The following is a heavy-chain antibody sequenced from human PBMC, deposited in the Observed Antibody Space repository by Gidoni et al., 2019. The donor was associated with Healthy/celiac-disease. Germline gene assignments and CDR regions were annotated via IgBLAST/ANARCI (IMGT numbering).Heavy chain of an antibody. CDR1: GFTFSSYA. D-gene: IGHD3-10*01. V-gene: IGHV3-23*01. CDR2: ISGSGGST. CDR3: AKDRAGDLYGMDV. J-gene: IGHJ6*02. Sequence: VQLLESGGGLVQPGGSLRLSCAASGFTFSSYAMSWVRQAPGKGLEWVSAISGSGGSTYYADSVKGRFTISRDNSNNALYLQMSSLGAEDTAVYYCAKDRAGDLYGMDVWGQGTTVTVSS.